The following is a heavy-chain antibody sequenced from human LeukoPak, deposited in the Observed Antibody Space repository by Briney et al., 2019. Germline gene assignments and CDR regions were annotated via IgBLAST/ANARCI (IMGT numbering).Heavy chain of an antibody. CDR2: INHSGST. Sequence: SETLSLTCAVYGGSFSGYYWSWIRQPPGKGLEWIGEINHSGSTNYNPPLKSRVTISVDTSKNQFSLKLSSVTAADTAVYYCARGCSSTSCSSTPNGMDVWGKGTTVTVSS. D-gene: IGHD2-2*01. J-gene: IGHJ6*04. CDR3: ARGCSSTSCSSTPNGMDV. CDR1: GGSFSGYY. V-gene: IGHV4-34*01.